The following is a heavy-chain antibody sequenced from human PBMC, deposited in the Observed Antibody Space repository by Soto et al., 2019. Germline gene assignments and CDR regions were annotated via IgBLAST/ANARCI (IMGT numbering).Heavy chain of an antibody. CDR2: IIPIFGTA. CDR3: ARWAYYYDSSGYYHDY. J-gene: IGHJ4*02. D-gene: IGHD3-22*01. CDR1: GGTFSSYA. Sequence: GASVKVSCKASGGTFSSYAISWVRQAPGQGLEWMGGIIPIFGTANYAQKFQSRVTITADKSTSTAYMELSSLRSEDTAVYYCARWAYYYDSSGYYHDYWGQGTLVTVSS. V-gene: IGHV1-69*06.